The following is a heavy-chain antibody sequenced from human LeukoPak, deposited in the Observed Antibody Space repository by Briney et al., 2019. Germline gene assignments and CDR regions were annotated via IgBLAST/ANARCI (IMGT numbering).Heavy chain of an antibody. CDR3: ARSMVRGVIMRALDY. CDR1: GFTFSSYV. J-gene: IGHJ4*02. CDR2: ISINGVST. V-gene: IGHV3-64*01. D-gene: IGHD3-10*01. Sequence: GGSLRLSCAASGFTFSSYVMHWVRQAPGKGLEYVSAISINGVSTYYANSVKGRFTISIDNSKNTLYLQMGSLRAEDMAVYYCARSMVRGVIMRALDYWGQGTLVTVSS.